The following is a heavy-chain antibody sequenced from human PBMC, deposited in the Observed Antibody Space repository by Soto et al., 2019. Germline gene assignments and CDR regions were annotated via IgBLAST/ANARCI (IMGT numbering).Heavy chain of an antibody. V-gene: IGHV3-30*18. CDR2: ISYDGSNK. J-gene: IGHJ6*02. D-gene: IGHD3-3*01. CDR1: GFTFSSYG. CDR3: AKDRHHYEFSHYGMDV. Sequence: QVQLVESGGGVVQPGRSLRLSCAASGFTFSSYGMHWVRQAPGKGLEWVAVISYDGSNKYYADSVKGRFTISRDNSKNTLYLQMNSLRAEDTAVYYCAKDRHHYEFSHYGMDVWGQGTTVTVSS.